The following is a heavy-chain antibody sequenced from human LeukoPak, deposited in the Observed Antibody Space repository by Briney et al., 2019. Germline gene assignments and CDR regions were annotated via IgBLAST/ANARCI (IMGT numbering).Heavy chain of an antibody. CDR2: ISSSSSYI. CDR1: GFTFSSYS. Sequence: PGGSLRLSCAASGFTFSSYSMNWVRQAPGKGLEWVSSISSSSSYIYYADSVKGRFTISKDNAKNSLYPQMNSLRAEDTAVYYCARDPRDGYTYWGQGTLVTVSS. J-gene: IGHJ4*02. D-gene: IGHD5-24*01. CDR3: ARDPRDGYTY. V-gene: IGHV3-21*01.